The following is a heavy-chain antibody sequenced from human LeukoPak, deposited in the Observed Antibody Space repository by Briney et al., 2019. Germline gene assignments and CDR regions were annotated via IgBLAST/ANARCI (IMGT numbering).Heavy chain of an antibody. CDR1: GFTFSTYW. CDR2: INGDGSTT. CDR3: TRRVDATRWYDP. Sequence: SRGSLRLSCAASGFTFSTYWMHWVRQAPGEGLVWVSRINGDGSTTNYADSVKGRFTISRDNAKNTLYLQMNSLRAEDTAVYYCTRRVDATRWYDPWGQGTLVTVSS. D-gene: IGHD2-15*01. V-gene: IGHV3-74*01. J-gene: IGHJ5*02.